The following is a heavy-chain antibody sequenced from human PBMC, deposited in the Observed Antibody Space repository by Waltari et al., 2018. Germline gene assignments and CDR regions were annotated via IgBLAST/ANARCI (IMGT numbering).Heavy chain of an antibody. CDR3: ATPYCSGGSCYPGYFDY. J-gene: IGHJ4*02. D-gene: IGHD2-15*01. V-gene: IGHV1-69-2*01. CDR2: VDPEDGET. CDR1: GYTFTDYY. Sequence: VQLVQSGAEVKKPGASVKVSCKASGYTFTDYYMHWVQQAPGKGLEWMGLVDPEDGETIYAEKFQGRVTITADTSTDTAYMELSSLRSEDTAVYYCATPYCSGGSCYPGYFDYWGQGTLVTVSS.